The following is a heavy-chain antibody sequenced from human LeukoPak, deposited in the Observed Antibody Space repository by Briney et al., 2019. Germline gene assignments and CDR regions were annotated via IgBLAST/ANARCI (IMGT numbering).Heavy chain of an antibody. D-gene: IGHD2-2*01. V-gene: IGHV3-23*01. J-gene: IGHJ4*02. CDR1: GFTFNNYA. CDR3: AKGPGYCSSTSCYCPFDY. CDR2: ISAGGYT. Sequence: GGSLRLSCAASGFTFNNYAMSWVRQAPGKGLEGVAAISAGGYTHSADSVRGRFTISRDNSKNTLSLQMNSLRAEDTAVYYCAKGPGYCSSTSCYCPFDYWGQGTLVTVSS.